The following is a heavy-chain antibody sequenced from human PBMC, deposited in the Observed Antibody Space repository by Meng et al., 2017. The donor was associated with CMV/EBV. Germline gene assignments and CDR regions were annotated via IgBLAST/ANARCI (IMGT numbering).Heavy chain of an antibody. J-gene: IGHJ4*02. V-gene: IGHV4-30-4*08. CDR1: GGSISRGDYY. CDR2: IYYSEST. Sequence: QVQLQEQSPGVVEPVQSPSLTCTVSGGSISRGDYYWSWIRQPPGKGLEWIGYIYYSESTYYNPSLKSRVTISVDTSKNQFSLKLSSVTAADTAVYYCAREGDNPFDYWGQGTLVTVSS. CDR3: AREGDNPFDY. D-gene: IGHD2-21*02.